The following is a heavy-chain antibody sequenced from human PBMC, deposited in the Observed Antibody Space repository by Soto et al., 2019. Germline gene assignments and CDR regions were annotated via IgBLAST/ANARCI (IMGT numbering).Heavy chain of an antibody. D-gene: IGHD6-13*01. CDR2: ISWDGGST. J-gene: IGHJ4*02. Sequence: PGGSLRLSCAASGFTFDDYTMHWVRQAPGKGLEWVSLISWDGGSTYYADSVKGRFTISRDNSKNSLYLQMNSLRTEDTALYYCAKDISAAAAGPFDYWGQGTLVTVSS. CDR3: AKDISAAAAGPFDY. CDR1: GFTFDDYT. V-gene: IGHV3-43*01.